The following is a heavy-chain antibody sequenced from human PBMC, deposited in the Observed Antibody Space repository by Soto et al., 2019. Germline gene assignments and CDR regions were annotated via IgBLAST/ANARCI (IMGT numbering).Heavy chain of an antibody. J-gene: IGHJ5*02. D-gene: IGHD3-22*01. CDR3: ANSGYYDSSGYYWFDP. Sequence: QVQLVRSGAGVKKPGSSVKVSCKASGGTFSSYAISWVRQAPGQGLEWMGGIIPIFGTANYAQKFQGRVTITADESTSTAYMELSSLRSEDTAVYYCANSGYYDSSGYYWFDPWGQGTLVTVSS. CDR1: GGTFSSYA. CDR2: IIPIFGTA. V-gene: IGHV1-69*01.